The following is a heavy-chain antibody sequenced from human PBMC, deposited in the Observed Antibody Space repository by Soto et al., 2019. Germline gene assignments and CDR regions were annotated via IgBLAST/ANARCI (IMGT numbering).Heavy chain of an antibody. CDR1: GGTFSCFA. CDR3: ARATVIAAAVYYYYGMAV. Sequence: QVQLVQSGAEVKNPGSSVKVSCKASGGTFSCFAISWVQQAPAQGLQWMGGITPIFGTATYAQKFQGRVTITSDESTSTAYMEMSSLRAEATAVYYCARATVIAAAVYYYYGMAVWGQGTTVTVSS. CDR2: ITPIFGTA. D-gene: IGHD6-13*01. V-gene: IGHV1-69*01. J-gene: IGHJ6*02.